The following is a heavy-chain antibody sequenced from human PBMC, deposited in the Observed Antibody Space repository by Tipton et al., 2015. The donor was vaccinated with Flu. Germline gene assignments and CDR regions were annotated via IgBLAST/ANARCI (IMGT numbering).Heavy chain of an antibody. CDR3: ASKVANWGVWEPLDY. V-gene: IGHV4-39*07. CDR2: IYYSGTT. Sequence: TLSLTCTVSGGSISTTIYYWGWVRQPPGKGLEWIGSIYYSGTTYYNPSPKSRVTISIDASKNQFSLKLTSVTAADTAVYYCASKVANWGVWEPLDYWGHGTLVTVSS. CDR1: GGSISTTIYY. D-gene: IGHD7-27*01. J-gene: IGHJ4*01.